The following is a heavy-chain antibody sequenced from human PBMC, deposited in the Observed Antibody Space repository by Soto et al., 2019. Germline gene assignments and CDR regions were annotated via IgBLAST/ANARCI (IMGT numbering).Heavy chain of an antibody. CDR2: FDPEDGET. CDR3: AKQIYCTNGVCYPGNWFDP. CDR1: GYTLTELS. J-gene: IGHJ5*02. Sequence: ASVKVSCKVSGYTLTELSTHWVRRAPGKGLEWMGGFDPEDGETIYAQKFQGRVTMTEDTSTDTAYMELSSLRSEDTAVYYCAKQIYCTNGVCYPGNWFDPWGQGTLVTVSS. V-gene: IGHV1-24*01. D-gene: IGHD2-8*01.